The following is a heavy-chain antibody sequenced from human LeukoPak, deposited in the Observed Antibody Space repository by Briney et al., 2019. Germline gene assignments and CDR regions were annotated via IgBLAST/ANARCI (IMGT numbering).Heavy chain of an antibody. CDR3: AKDPRYCSGGSCYYYYYYYMDV. J-gene: IGHJ6*03. CDR1: GFTFSSYG. CDR2: ISGSGGST. V-gene: IGHV3-23*01. Sequence: GGTLRLSCAASGFTFSSYGMSWVRQAPGKGLEWVSAISGSGGSTYYADSVEGRFTISRDNSKNTLYLQMNSLRAEDTAVYYCAKDPRYCSGGSCYYYYYYYMDVWGKGTTVTVSS. D-gene: IGHD2-15*01.